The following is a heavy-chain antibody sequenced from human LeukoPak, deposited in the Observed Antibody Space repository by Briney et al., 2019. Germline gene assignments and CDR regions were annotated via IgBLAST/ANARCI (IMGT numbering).Heavy chain of an antibody. CDR3: ARGGGYASPIGY. Sequence: SETLSLTCTLSGRSISTYYWSWIRHPPGKGLEWIGYIYHSGSHNYNTSLKRQFTISVDTSKNQYFLKLSSVTAADTAVYYCARGGGYASPIGYWGQGALVTVSS. V-gene: IGHV4-59*01. CDR2: IYHSGSH. CDR1: GRSISTYY. D-gene: IGHD5-12*01. J-gene: IGHJ4*02.